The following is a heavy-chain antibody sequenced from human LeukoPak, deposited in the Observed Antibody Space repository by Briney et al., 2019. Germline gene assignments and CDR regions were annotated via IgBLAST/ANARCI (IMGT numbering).Heavy chain of an antibody. V-gene: IGHV1-8*01. Sequence: ASVKVSCKASGYTFTSYDINWVRQAPGQGLEWMGWMNPNSGNTGYAQKFQGRVTMTRNTSISTAYMELSSLRSEDTAVYYCARRKGTTGTTLFVPWGQGTLVTVSS. D-gene: IGHD1-1*01. CDR2: MNPNSGNT. J-gene: IGHJ5*02. CDR3: ARRKGTTGTTLFVP. CDR1: GYTFTSYD.